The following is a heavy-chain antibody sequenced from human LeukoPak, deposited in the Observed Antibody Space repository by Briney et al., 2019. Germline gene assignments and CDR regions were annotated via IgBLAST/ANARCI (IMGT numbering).Heavy chain of an antibody. J-gene: IGHJ4*02. CDR2: INPNSGGT. CDR3: ARDSPRTGTTGFDY. Sequence: ASVMVSCKASGYTFTGYYMHWVRQAPGQGLEWMGWINPNSGGTNYAQKFQGRVTMTRDTSISTAYMELSRLRSDDTAVYYCARDSPRTGTTGFDYWGQGTLVTVSS. D-gene: IGHD1-7*01. V-gene: IGHV1-2*02. CDR1: GYTFTGYY.